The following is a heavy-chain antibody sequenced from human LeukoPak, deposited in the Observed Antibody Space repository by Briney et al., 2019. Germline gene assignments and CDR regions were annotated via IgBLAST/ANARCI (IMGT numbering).Heavy chain of an antibody. CDR1: GFTFSSYA. CDR2: ISGSGGST. Sequence: GGSLRLSCAAPGFTFSSYAMSWVRQAPGKGLEWVSAISGSGGSTYYADSVKGRFTISRDNSKNTLYLQMNSLRAEDTAVYYCAKDRDNWNYYFDYWGQGTLVTVSS. D-gene: IGHD1-7*01. V-gene: IGHV3-23*01. J-gene: IGHJ4*02. CDR3: AKDRDNWNYYFDY.